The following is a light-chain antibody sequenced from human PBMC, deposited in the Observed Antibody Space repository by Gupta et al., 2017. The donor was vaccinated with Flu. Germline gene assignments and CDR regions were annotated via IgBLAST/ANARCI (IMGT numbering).Light chain of an antibody. CDR2: GAS. V-gene: IGKV3-20*01. CDR3: QQYGGAFLS. J-gene: IGKJ2*03. CDR1: HSLSTNF. Sequence: IVLTQPPATLSLLPGERATLSCRASHSLSTNFLAWYQQKPGQAPRLLIYGASSRATGIPDRFSGSGSGTDFTLTITRVDPEDFAVYYCQQYGGAFLSFGQGTNLEIK.